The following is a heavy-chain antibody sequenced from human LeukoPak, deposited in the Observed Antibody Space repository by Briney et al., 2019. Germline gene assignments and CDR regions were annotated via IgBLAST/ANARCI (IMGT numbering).Heavy chain of an antibody. Sequence: GGSLRLSCAASGFTFSSYAMSWVRQAPGKGLEWVLAISGSGGSTYYADSVKGRFTISRDNSKNTLYLQMNSLRAEDTAVYYCAKDPAVVTRYYFDYWGQGTLVTVSS. CDR1: GFTFSSYA. V-gene: IGHV3-23*01. CDR2: ISGSGGST. D-gene: IGHD4-23*01. J-gene: IGHJ4*02. CDR3: AKDPAVVTRYYFDY.